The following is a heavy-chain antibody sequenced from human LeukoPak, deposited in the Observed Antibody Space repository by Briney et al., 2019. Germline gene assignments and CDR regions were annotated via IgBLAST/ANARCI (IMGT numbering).Heavy chain of an antibody. CDR1: GFTFSTYS. CDR3: TTGPPGYGDYRFDY. Sequence: GGSLRLSCAASGFTFSTYSMNWVRQAPGKGLEWVSSISTSSSYIKYADSVKGRFTISRDNARNSLSLQMNSLTAEDTAVYYCTTGPPGYGDYRFDYWGQGTLVTVSS. V-gene: IGHV3-21*01. J-gene: IGHJ4*02. D-gene: IGHD4-17*01. CDR2: ISTSSSYI.